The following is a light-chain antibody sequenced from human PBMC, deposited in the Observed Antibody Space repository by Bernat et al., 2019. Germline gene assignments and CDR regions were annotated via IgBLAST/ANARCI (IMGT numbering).Light chain of an antibody. CDR1: QSVSSY. CDR2: DAS. Sequence: EIVLTQSPATLSLSPGERATLSCRASQSVSSYLAWYQQKPGQAPRLLIYDASNSATDIPARLSGSGSGTDFTLTISRLEPEDVAVYYCQQRSNWPPLWTFGQGTKVEIK. J-gene: IGKJ1*01. V-gene: IGKV3-11*01. CDR3: QQRSNWPPLWT.